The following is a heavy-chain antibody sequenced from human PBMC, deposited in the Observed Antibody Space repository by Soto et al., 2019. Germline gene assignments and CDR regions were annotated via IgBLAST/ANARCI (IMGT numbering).Heavy chain of an antibody. V-gene: IGHV4-31*03. CDR3: ARDRGEGFDY. D-gene: IGHD3-10*01. Sequence: QVQLQESGPGLVKPSQTLSLTCTVSGDSINSGGYYWSWIRQHPGKGLEWIGYSYYSGSTYYNPSLKSRVIISGPTSKKQFPLKLSSVTAAATAVYYCARDRGEGFDYWGQGSLVTVSS. CDR2: SYYSGST. J-gene: IGHJ4*02. CDR1: GDSINSGGYY.